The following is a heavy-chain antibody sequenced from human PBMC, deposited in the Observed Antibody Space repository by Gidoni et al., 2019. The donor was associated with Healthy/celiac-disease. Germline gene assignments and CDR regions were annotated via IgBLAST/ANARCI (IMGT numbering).Heavy chain of an antibody. CDR2: IYYSGST. CDR3: ARDESWSGYYIRPNYYGMDV. Sequence: QVQLQESGPGLVKPSQTLSLNCTVSGGSISSGDYYWSWIRQPPGKGLEWIGYIYYSGSTYYNPSLKSRVTISVDTSKNQFSLKLSSVTAADTAVYYCARDESWSGYYIRPNYYGMDVWGQGTTVTVSS. V-gene: IGHV4-30-4*01. J-gene: IGHJ6*02. CDR1: GGSISSGDYY. D-gene: IGHD3-3*01.